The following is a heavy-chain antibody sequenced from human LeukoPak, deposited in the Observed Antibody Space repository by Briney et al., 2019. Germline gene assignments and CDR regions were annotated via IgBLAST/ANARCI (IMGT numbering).Heavy chain of an antibody. Sequence: ASVKVSCKASGYTFTTYGISWVRQAPGKGLEWMGWISAYNGNTNYAQKLQGRVTMTTDTSTKTAYMELRSLRSDDTAVYYCASGYCSGGSCYGLLDYWGQGTLVIVSS. J-gene: IGHJ4*02. CDR3: ASGYCSGGSCYGLLDY. V-gene: IGHV1-18*01. CDR2: ISAYNGNT. CDR1: GYTFTTYG. D-gene: IGHD2-15*01.